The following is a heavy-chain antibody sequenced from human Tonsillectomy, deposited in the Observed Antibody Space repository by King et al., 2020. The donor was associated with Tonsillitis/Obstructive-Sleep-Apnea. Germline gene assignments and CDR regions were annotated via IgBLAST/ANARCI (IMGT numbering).Heavy chain of an antibody. CDR2: MNPNNGDT. CDR1: GYTFTNHD. CDR3: ARRNSSNWYAFHY. V-gene: IGHV1-8*01. J-gene: IGHJ4*02. D-gene: IGHD6-13*01. Sequence: QLVQSGAEVKKPGASVKVSCKASGYTFTNHDINWVRQATGQGLEWMGWMNPNNGDTGFAQNFQGRVTMTRNTSISTAYMELSSLRSEDTAVYYCARRNSSNWYAFHYWGQGTPVTVSS.